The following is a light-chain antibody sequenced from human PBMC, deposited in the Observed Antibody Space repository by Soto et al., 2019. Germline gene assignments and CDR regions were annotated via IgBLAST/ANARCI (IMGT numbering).Light chain of an antibody. V-gene: IGLV1-40*01. CDR2: GDS. J-gene: IGLJ2*01. CDR1: SSNIGAGHD. Sequence: QPVLTQPPSVSGAPGQRVTISCTGSSSNIGAGHDVYWYQQLPGTAPKLLISGDSNRPSGVPDRFSGSKSGTSASLAITGLQAEDEADYYCQSYDSSLSGSEVFGGGTQLTVL. CDR3: QSYDSSLSGSEV.